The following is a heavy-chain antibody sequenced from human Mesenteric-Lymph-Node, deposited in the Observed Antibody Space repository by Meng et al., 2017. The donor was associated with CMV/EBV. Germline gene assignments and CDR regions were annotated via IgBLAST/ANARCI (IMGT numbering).Heavy chain of an antibody. CDR1: GFTFSSYA. CDR2: ISGSGGST. CDR3: AKHTSVQFVDY. J-gene: IGHJ4*02. Sequence: GESLKISCAASGFTFSSYAMSWVRQAPGKGLEWVSAISGSGGSTYYADSVKGRFTISRDNSKNTLYLQMNSLRAEDTAVYYCAKHTSVQFVDYWGQGTLVTVSS. V-gene: IGHV3-23*01. D-gene: IGHD4-11*01.